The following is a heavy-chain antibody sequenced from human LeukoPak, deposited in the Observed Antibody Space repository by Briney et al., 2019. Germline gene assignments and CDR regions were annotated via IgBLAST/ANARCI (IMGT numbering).Heavy chain of an antibody. J-gene: IGHJ5*02. CDR1: GFTFSSYW. Sequence: GGSLRLSCAASGFTFSSYWMHWVRQAPGKGLVWVSAISGSGGSTYYADSVKGRFTISRDNSKNTLYLQMNSLRAEDTAVYYCANIVVVVAATRDVSGWFDPWGQGTLVTVSS. CDR2: ISGSGGST. CDR3: ANIVVVVAATRDVSGWFDP. D-gene: IGHD2-15*01. V-gene: IGHV3-23*01.